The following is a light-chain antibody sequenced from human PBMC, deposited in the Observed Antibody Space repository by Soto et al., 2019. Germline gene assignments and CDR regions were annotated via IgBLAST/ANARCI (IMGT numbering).Light chain of an antibody. CDR3: QQYQHWPVT. J-gene: IGKJ4*01. CDR2: AAS. Sequence: EIVMTQSPATLSVSPGERVTLSCRASQSGTRNLAWYQHTPGQSPRLLISAASSRATGLPSRFSGSGSGTDFTLTISGLQSEDAAVYYCQQYQHWPVTFGGGTKVEIK. V-gene: IGKV3-15*01. CDR1: QSGTRN.